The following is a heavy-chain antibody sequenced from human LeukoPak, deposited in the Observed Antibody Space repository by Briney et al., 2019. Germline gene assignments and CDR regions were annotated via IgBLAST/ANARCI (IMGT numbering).Heavy chain of an antibody. V-gene: IGHV4-59*01. Sequence: SETLSLTCTPSGGSISRAYWSWMRQPPRKGLEWIGYIYYSGSTNYNPSLKSLVTISVDTSKNQFSLKLSSVTAADTAVYYCAKDASAFYFDYWGQGTLVTVSS. J-gene: IGHJ4*02. CDR1: GGSISRAY. D-gene: IGHD3-3*02. CDR2: IYYSGST. CDR3: AKDASAFYFDY.